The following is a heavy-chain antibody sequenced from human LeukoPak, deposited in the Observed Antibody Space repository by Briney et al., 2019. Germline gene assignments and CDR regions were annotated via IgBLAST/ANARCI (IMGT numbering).Heavy chain of an antibody. CDR2: INHSGST. D-gene: IGHD1-14*01. Sequence: SETLSLTCAVYGRSFSGYYWSWIRQPPGKGLEWIGEINHSGSTNYNPSLKSRVTISVDTSKNQFSLKLSSVTAADTAVYYCARLHSPVPDYWGQGTLVTVSS. CDR3: ARLHSPVPDY. J-gene: IGHJ4*02. V-gene: IGHV4-34*01. CDR1: GRSFSGYY.